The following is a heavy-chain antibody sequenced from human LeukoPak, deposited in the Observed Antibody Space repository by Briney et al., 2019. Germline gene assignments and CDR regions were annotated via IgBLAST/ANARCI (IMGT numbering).Heavy chain of an antibody. CDR2: IYPGDSDT. Sequence: GESLKISCKGSGSILIPTWIGWFRQIPGKALRWMGIIYPGDSDTRYSPSFQGQVTISADKSISTAYLQWNSLKASDTAMYYCARHEGGNWYSRWGQGTLVTVSS. D-gene: IGHD6-13*01. CDR1: GSILIPTW. V-gene: IGHV5-51*01. CDR3: ARHEGGNWYSR. J-gene: IGHJ4*02.